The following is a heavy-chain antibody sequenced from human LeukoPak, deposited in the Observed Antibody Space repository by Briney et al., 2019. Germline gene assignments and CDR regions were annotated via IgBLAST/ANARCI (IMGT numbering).Heavy chain of an antibody. CDR3: ARAFYYTGLDV. CDR2: MNPNNGNT. J-gene: IGHJ6*04. Sequence: ASVKVSCKASGYTFTRYDINWVRQAPGQGLEWLGWMNPNNGNTGYAQKFQGRVTMTRSTSIDTAYMELNTLTSDDTAAYYWARAFYYTGLDVWGKGTTVTVSS. V-gene: IGHV1-8*01. CDR1: GYTFTRYD. D-gene: IGHD1-26*01.